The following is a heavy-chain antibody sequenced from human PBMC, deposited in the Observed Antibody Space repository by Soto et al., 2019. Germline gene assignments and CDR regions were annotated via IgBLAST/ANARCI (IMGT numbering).Heavy chain of an antibody. CDR3: ARGGGYTFDY. CDR1: GGSISSGGHS. V-gene: IGHV4-30-2*01. D-gene: IGHD3-16*01. J-gene: IGHJ4*02. Sequence: QLQLQESGSGLVKPSQTLSLTCAVSGGSISSGGHSWSWIRQPPGKGLEWIGYIYHSGSTYCNPSLKSRVTISVDRSKNQFSRKLSSVTGADTAVYYCARGGGYTFDYWGQGTLVTVSS. CDR2: IYHSGST.